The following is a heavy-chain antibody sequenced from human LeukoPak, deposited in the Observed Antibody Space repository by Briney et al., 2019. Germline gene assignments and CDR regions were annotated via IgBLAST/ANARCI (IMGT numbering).Heavy chain of an antibody. D-gene: IGHD3-3*01. CDR1: GGSISSYY. CDR3: ARDRSSFGDYPDAFDI. CDR2: IYYSGST. Sequence: PSETLSLTCTVSGGSISSYYWSWIRQPPGKGLEWIGYIYYSGSTNYNPSLKSRVTISVDTSKNQFSLKLSSVTAADTAVYYCARDRSSFGDYPDAFDIWGQGTMVTVSS. V-gene: IGHV4-59*01. J-gene: IGHJ3*02.